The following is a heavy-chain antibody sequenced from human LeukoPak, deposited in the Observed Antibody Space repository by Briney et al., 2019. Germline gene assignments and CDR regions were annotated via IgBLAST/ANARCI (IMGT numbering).Heavy chain of an antibody. CDR2: INHSGST. CDR3: ARYLRRGSWPLDY. D-gene: IGHD6-13*01. CDR1: GGSFSGYY. V-gene: IGHV4-34*01. J-gene: IGHJ4*02. Sequence: SSETLSLTCAVYGGSFSGYYWSWIRQPPGKGLEWIGEINHSGSTNYNPSLKSRVTISVDTSKNQFSLKLSSVTAADTAVYYCARYLRRGSWPLDYWGQGTLVTVSS.